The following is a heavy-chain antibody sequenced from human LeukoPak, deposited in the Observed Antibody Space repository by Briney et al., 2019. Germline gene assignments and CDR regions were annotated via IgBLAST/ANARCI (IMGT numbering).Heavy chain of an antibody. V-gene: IGHV4-61*02. Sequence: SETLSLTCTVSGGSISGGTYYWNWIRQPAGKGLEWIGRIYPSGSTNYNPSLKSRVTISVDTSKNQVSLKLNSVTAADTAVYYCARYEAVAGVFDYWGQGTLVTVSS. J-gene: IGHJ4*02. D-gene: IGHD6-19*01. CDR2: IYPSGST. CDR1: GGSISGGTYY. CDR3: ARYEAVAGVFDY.